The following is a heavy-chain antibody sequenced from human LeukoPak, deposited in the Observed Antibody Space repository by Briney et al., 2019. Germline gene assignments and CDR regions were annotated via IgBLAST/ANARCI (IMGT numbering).Heavy chain of an antibody. D-gene: IGHD1-26*01. Sequence: GGSLRLSCAASGFTFSSYAMSWVRQAPGKGLEWVSAISGSGGSTYYADSVKGRFTISRDNSKNTLYLQMNSLRAEDAAVYYCAKVDGSYYLLDYFDYWGQGTLVTVSS. CDR2: ISGSGGST. CDR1: GFTFSSYA. CDR3: AKVDGSYYLLDYFDY. V-gene: IGHV3-23*01. J-gene: IGHJ4*02.